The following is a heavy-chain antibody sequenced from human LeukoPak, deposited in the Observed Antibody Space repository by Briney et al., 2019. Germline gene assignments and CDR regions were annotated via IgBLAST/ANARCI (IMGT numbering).Heavy chain of an antibody. D-gene: IGHD3-22*01. V-gene: IGHV3-33*01. CDR1: GFTFSSYG. CDR2: IWYDGSNK. J-gene: IGHJ4*02. CDR3: ARGITMIVVVTHFDY. Sequence: GGSLRLSCAASGFTFSSYGMHWVRQAPGKGLEWVAVIWYDGSNKNYANSVKGRFTISRDNSKNTLYLQMNSLRAEDTAVYYCARGITMIVVVTHFDYWGQGTLVTVSS.